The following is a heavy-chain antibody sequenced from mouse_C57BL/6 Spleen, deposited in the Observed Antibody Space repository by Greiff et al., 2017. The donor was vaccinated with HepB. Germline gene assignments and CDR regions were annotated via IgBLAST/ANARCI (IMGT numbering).Heavy chain of an antibody. V-gene: IGHV5-4*01. J-gene: IGHJ2*01. CDR2: ISDGGSYT. D-gene: IGHD4-1*01. Sequence: EVQLMESGGGLVKPGGSLKLSCAASGFTFSSYAMSWVRQTPEKRLEWVATISDGGSYTYYPDNVKGRFTISRDNAKNNLYLQMSHLKSEDTAMYYCARALANWGHFDYWGQGTTLTVSS. CDR1: GFTFSSYA. CDR3: ARALANWGHFDY.